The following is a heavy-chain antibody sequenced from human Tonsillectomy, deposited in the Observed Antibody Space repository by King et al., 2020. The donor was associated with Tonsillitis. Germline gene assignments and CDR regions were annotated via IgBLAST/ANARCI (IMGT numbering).Heavy chain of an antibody. V-gene: IGHV3-30*04. CDR1: GFTFSSYD. CDR2: ISFDGSNK. Sequence: VQLVESGGGVVQPGRSLRLSCAASGFTFSSYDMHWVRQAPGKGLEWVAVISFDGSNKYYADSVKGRFTIARDNSKNTLYLQLNSLRAEDTAVYYCARGLATGDYGMDVWGQGTLVTVSS. CDR3: ARGLATGDYGMDV. D-gene: IGHD2-15*01. J-gene: IGHJ6*02.